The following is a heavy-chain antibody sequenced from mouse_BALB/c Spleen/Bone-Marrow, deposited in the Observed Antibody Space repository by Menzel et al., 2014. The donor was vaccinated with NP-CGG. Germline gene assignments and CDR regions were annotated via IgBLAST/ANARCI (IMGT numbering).Heavy chain of an antibody. CDR3: TTGFAY. CDR1: GFTFSNHW. V-gene: IGHV6-6*02. Sequence: EVMLVESGGGLVQPGGSMKLSCVASGFTFSNHWMNWVRQSPEKGLDWVAKIRLKSNNYATHYAESVKGRFTISRDDSKSSVYLQMNNLRAEDTGIYYCTTGFAYWGQGTLVTVSA. CDR2: IRLKSNNYAT. J-gene: IGHJ3*01.